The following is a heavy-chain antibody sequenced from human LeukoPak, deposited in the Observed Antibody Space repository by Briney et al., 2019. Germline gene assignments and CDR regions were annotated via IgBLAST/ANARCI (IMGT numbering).Heavy chain of an antibody. CDR1: GFTFGDYA. D-gene: IGHD4-17*01. CDR2: IRSKAYGGTT. V-gene: IGHV3-49*04. J-gene: IGHJ4*02. CDR3: TRALDYGDYGDFDY. Sequence: SGGSLRLSCTASGFTFGDYAMSWVRQAPGKGLEWVGFIRSKAYGGTTEYAASVKGRFTISRDDSKSIAYPQMNSLKTEDTAVYYCTRALDYGDYGDFDYWGQGTLVTVSS.